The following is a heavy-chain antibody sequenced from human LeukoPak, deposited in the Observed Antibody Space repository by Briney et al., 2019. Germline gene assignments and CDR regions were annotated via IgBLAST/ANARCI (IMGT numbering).Heavy chain of an antibody. Sequence: GSSVKVSCKASVGTFSSYAISWVRQAPGQGLEWMGRIIPILGIANYAQKFQGRVTITADKSTSTAYMELSSLRSEDTAVYYCARVGSSWSDWFDPWGQGTLVTVSS. V-gene: IGHV1-69*04. CDR3: ARVGSSWSDWFDP. CDR1: VGTFSSYA. D-gene: IGHD6-13*01. CDR2: IIPILGIA. J-gene: IGHJ5*02.